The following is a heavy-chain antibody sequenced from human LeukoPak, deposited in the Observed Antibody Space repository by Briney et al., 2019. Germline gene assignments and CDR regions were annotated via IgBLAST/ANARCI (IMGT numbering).Heavy chain of an antibody. CDR1: GYTFISYD. CDR2: MNPNSGNT. J-gene: IGHJ6*03. Sequence: HRASVKVSCKASGYTFISYDINWVRQATGQGLEWMGWMNPNSGNTGYSQRFQGRVTMTRNTSLSTAYLELSSLRPEDTAVYYCVRGHQLNDYYMDVWGKGTTVTVSS. CDR3: VRGHQLNDYYMDV. D-gene: IGHD2-2*01. V-gene: IGHV1-8*01.